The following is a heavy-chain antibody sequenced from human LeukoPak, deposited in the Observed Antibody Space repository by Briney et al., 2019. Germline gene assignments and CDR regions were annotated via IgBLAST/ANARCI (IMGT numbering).Heavy chain of an antibody. CDR2: ISWNSGSI. CDR3: ARDRGSSTSRGGGYFDY. J-gene: IGHJ4*02. CDR1: GFTFDDYA. D-gene: IGHD2-2*01. V-gene: IGHV3-9*01. Sequence: TGGSLRLSCAASGFTFDDYAMHWVRQAPGKGLEWVSGISWNSGSIGYADSVKGRFTISRDNAKNSLYLQMNSLRAEDTAVYYCARDRGSSTSRGGGYFDYWGQGTLVTVSS.